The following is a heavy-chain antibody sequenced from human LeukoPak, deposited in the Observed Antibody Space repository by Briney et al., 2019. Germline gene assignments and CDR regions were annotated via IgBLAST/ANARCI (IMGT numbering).Heavy chain of an antibody. CDR2: FFYSGST. CDR1: GGSISSRPYC. J-gene: IGHJ4*02. V-gene: IGHV4-39*02. D-gene: IGHD6-19*01. CDR3: ASSGWYEGGVY. Sequence: SETLSLTCTVSGGSISSRPYCWGWIRQPPGKGLEWLGSFFYSGSTNYKPSLKSRVTISVDTSKNHFSLKLSSVTAADTAVYYCASSGWYEGGVYWGQGTLVTVSS.